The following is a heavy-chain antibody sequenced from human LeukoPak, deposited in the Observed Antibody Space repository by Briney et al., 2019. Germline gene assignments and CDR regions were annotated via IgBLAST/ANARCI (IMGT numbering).Heavy chain of an antibody. CDR2: ISAYNGNT. Sequence: ASVKVSFKASGYIFRNYGISWVRQAPGQGLEWMGWISAYNGNTDYAQNLQGRVTMTTDTSTSTAYMELRSLRSDDTAVYSCARQSYGGYGGFRRGDDAFDIWGQGTMVTVSS. J-gene: IGHJ3*02. CDR1: GYIFRNYG. D-gene: IGHD3-16*01. V-gene: IGHV1-18*01. CDR3: ARQSYGGYGGFRRGDDAFDI.